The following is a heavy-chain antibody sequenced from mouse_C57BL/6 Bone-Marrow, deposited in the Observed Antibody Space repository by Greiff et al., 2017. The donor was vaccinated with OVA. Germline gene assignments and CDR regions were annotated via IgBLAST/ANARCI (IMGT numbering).Heavy chain of an antibody. CDR3: ARWHYGSSYGYFDY. CDR1: GYTFTSYW. Sequence: QVQLQQPGAELVMPGASVKLSCKASGYTFTSYWMHWVKQRPGQGLEWIGEIDPSDSYTNYNQKFKGKATLTADKSSSTAYMQLSSLTSEDSAVYFCARWHYGSSYGYFDYWGQGTTLTVSS. J-gene: IGHJ2*01. D-gene: IGHD1-1*01. V-gene: IGHV1-69*01. CDR2: IDPSDSYT.